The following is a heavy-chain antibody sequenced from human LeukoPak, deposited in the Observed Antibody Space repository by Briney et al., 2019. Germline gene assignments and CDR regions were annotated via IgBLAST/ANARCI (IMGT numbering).Heavy chain of an antibody. D-gene: IGHD2-2*01. Sequence: GGSLRLSCAASGFTFSSYWMSWVRQAPGKGLEWVANIKQDGSEKYYVDSVKGRFTISRDNAKNSLYLQMNSLRAEDTAVYYCARDHCSSTSCYGGYNWFDPRGQGTLVTVSS. J-gene: IGHJ5*02. V-gene: IGHV3-7*01. CDR1: GFTFSSYW. CDR3: ARDHCSSTSCYGGYNWFDP. CDR2: IKQDGSEK.